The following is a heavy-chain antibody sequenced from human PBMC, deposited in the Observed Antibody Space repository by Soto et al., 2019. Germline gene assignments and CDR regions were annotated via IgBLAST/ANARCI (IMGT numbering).Heavy chain of an antibody. CDR2: INHSGST. CDR1: GGSFSGYY. J-gene: IGHJ4*02. D-gene: IGHD6-19*01. V-gene: IGHV4-34*01. CDR3: ARGRWILQWLSDFDY. Sequence: SETLSLTCAVYGGSFSGYYWSWIRQPPGKGLEWIGEINHSGSTNYNPSLKSRVTISVDTSKNQFSLKLSSVTAADTAVYYCARGRWILQWLSDFDYWGQGTLVTVSS.